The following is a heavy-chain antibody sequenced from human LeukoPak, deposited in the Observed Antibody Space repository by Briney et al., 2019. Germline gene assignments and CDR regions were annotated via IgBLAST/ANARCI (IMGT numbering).Heavy chain of an antibody. J-gene: IGHJ2*01. CDR2: ISGYDGSR. V-gene: IGHV1-18*01. Sequence: SVKVSCKASGYRFSKFGMSWVRQAPGQGLDWMGWISGYDGSRAYAQKFRDRVLLSTDSSANTAYLILTSLTSDDSAIYYCARDTWDRDTSAHFNLWGRGTLVTVSS. CDR3: ARDTWDRDTSAHFNL. CDR1: GYRFSKFG. D-gene: IGHD1-26*01.